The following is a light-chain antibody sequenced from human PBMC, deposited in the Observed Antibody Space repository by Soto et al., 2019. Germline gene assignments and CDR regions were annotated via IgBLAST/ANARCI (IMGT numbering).Light chain of an antibody. CDR1: QTVSRMY. J-gene: IGKJ1*01. CDR2: GTS. CDR3: HQDFNLPWT. Sequence: ENILKNSAVALSLTTGERATLSCRASQTVSRMYLSWFQQKPGQAPRLLIYGTSTRATGIPVRFSGSGSGTDFTLTISSLQPEDFAVYFCHQDFNLPWTFGQGTKVDI. V-gene: IGKV3D-7*01.